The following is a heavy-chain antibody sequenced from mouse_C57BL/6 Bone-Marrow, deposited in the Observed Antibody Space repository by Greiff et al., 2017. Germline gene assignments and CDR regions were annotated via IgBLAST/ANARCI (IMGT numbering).Heavy chain of an antibody. V-gene: IGHV5-9*01. Sequence: EVKLVESGGGLVKPGGSLKLSCAASGFTFSSYTMSWVRQTPEKRLQWVAAISGGGGNTYYPDSVTGRFTISRDNDKNILYLQMSSLRSEDTALYYWSRQVTTVLATKYFDVWGTGTTVTVSS. D-gene: IGHD1-1*01. J-gene: IGHJ1*03. CDR1: GFTFSSYT. CDR3: SRQVTTVLATKYFDV. CDR2: ISGGGGNT.